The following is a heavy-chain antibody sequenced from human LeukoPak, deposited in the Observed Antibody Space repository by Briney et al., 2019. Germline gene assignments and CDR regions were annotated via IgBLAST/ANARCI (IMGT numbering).Heavy chain of an antibody. CDR1: GFTLSNYY. D-gene: IGHD3-16*01. CDR2: IRDRGAT. Sequence: GGSLRLSCAGPGFTLSNYYMNWVRQAPGKGPEWVSLIRDRGATFYADYVKGRFTISRDNSKNTIYLQMNRLRVEDTAVYFCARDRAVTQVWVEFDSWGQGTQVTVSS. V-gene: IGHV3-66*03. J-gene: IGHJ5*01. CDR3: ARDRAVTQVWVEFDS.